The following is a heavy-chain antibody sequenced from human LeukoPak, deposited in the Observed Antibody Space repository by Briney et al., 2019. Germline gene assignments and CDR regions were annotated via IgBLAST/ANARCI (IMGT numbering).Heavy chain of an antibody. CDR1: GASVYSGDYY. J-gene: IGHJ4*02. CDR3: ARRGVYGSENYFEC. Sequence: SETLSLTCSVVGASVYSGDYYWAWIRQPPGKSLEYIGSIFYTGSTYDNPSLTGRISMSVDTSKNQFSLNLASVTATDTAVYYCARRGVYGSENYFECWGRGVLVIVSS. V-gene: IGHV4-39*01. CDR2: IFYTGST. D-gene: IGHD3-10*01.